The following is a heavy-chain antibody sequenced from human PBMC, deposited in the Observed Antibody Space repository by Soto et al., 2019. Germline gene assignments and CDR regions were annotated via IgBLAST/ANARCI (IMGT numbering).Heavy chain of an antibody. V-gene: IGHV1-8*01. CDR1: GYTFTSYD. J-gene: IGHJ6*02. CDR3: ARVIGIAARPTNGMDV. Sequence: ASVKVSCKASGYTFTSYDINWVRQATGQGLEWMGWMNPNSGNTGYAQKFQGRVTMTRNTSISTAYMELSSLRSEDTAVYYCARVIGIAARPTNGMDVWGQGTTVTVS. CDR2: MNPNSGNT. D-gene: IGHD6-6*01.